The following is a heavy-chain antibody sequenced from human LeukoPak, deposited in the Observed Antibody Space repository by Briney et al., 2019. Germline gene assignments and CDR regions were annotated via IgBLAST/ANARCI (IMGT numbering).Heavy chain of an antibody. CDR3: ARAALDY. J-gene: IGHJ4*02. Sequence: SEALSLTCAVYGGSFSGYYWSWIRQPPGKGLEWIGEINHGGSTNYNPSLKSRVTISVDTSKNQFSLKLSSVTAADTAVYYCARAALDYWGQGTLVTVSS. V-gene: IGHV4-34*01. CDR1: GGSFSGYY. CDR2: INHGGST.